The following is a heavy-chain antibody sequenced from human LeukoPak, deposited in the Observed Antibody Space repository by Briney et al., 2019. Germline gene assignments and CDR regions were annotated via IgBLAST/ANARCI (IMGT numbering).Heavy chain of an antibody. J-gene: IGHJ4*02. CDR1: GVSISSGDYY. D-gene: IGHD1-14*01. V-gene: IGHV4-30-4*01. Sequence: PSQTLSLTCTVSGVSISSGDYYWSWIRQPPGKGLEWIGYIYYSGSTYYNPSLKSRVTISVDTSKNQFSLKLSSVTAADTAVYYCARWVATGAYYFDYWGQGTLVTVSS. CDR3: ARWVATGAYYFDY. CDR2: IYYSGST.